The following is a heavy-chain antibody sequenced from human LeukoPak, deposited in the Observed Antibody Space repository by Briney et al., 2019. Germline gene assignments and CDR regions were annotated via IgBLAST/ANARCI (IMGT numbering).Heavy chain of an antibody. Sequence: SETLSLTCTVSGGSISDSSFYWGWIRQPPGRGLEWIGSLYNGGSTNYNPSLKSRVTISVDMSKNQFSLKLTSVTAADTAIYYCARGVGEMASISDAFDIWGQGTMVTVSS. CDR2: LYNGGST. V-gene: IGHV4-39*07. CDR1: GGSISDSSFY. CDR3: ARGVGEMASISDAFDI. D-gene: IGHD5-24*01. J-gene: IGHJ3*02.